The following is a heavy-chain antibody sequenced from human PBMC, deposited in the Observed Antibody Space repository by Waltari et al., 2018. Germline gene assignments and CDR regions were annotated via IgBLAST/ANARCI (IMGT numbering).Heavy chain of an antibody. Sequence: EVQLVESGGGLVQPGGSLRLSCAASGITFNTHWMHWVRQAPGKGLVGVSSINREGSSTSYAGSVKGRFTISRDNAKNTLYLEMKRLRAEDTAVYYCAAPGGNDVEYLQRWGQGTLVTVSS. CDR3: AAPGGNDVEYLQR. V-gene: IGHV3-74*01. D-gene: IGHD2-15*01. CDR2: INREGSST. J-gene: IGHJ1*01. CDR1: GITFNTHW.